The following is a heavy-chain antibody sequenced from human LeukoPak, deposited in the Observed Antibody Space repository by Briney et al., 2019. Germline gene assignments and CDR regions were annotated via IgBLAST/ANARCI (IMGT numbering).Heavy chain of an antibody. J-gene: IGHJ5*02. V-gene: IGHV4-30-4*07. CDR1: GGSISSGGYS. D-gene: IGHD3-10*01. CDR3: ARGIRGVMGNWFDP. CDR2: IYYSGST. Sequence: PSETLSLTCAVSGGSISSGGYSWSWIRQPPGKGLEWIGYIYYSGSTYYNPSLKSRVTISVDTSKNQFSLKLSSVTAADTAVYYCARGIRGVMGNWFDPWGQGTLVTVSS.